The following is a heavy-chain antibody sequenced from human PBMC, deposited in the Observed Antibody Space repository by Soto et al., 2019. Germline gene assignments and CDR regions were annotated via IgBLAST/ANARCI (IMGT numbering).Heavy chain of an antibody. CDR2: TGNKANSYTT. V-gene: IGHV3-72*01. CDR3: ARRIVAAIGGYYDY. D-gene: IGHD1-26*01. Sequence: EVQLVESGGGLVQPGGSLRLSCAASGFTFSDHYMDWVRQAPGKGLEWVGRTGNKANSYTTEYAASVKGRFTISRDDSKRSVYLQMNNLKTEDTAVYYCARRIVAAIGGYYDYWGQGTPVTVSS. J-gene: IGHJ4*02. CDR1: GFTFSDHY.